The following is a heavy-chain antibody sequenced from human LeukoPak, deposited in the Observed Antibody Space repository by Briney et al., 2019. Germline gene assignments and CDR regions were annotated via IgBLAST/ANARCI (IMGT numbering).Heavy chain of an antibody. J-gene: IGHJ2*01. CDR3: ARYLAAGYFDL. D-gene: IGHD6-25*01. CDR2: MHYSGDT. CDR1: GXSISSFF. Sequence: TSETLSLTCTVSGXSISSFFWSWIRQPPGKGLEWIGSMHYSGDTKYNPSLKSRVTISVDTSKNQFSLKLSSVTAADTAVYYCARYLAAGYFDLWGRGTLVTVSS. V-gene: IGHV4-59*08.